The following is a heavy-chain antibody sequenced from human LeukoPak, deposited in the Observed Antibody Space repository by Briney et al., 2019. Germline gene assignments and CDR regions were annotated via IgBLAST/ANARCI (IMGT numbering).Heavy chain of an antibody. J-gene: IGHJ4*02. CDR2: IYYSGST. Sequence: PSETLSLTCTVSGGSISSSSYYWGWIRQPPGKGLEWIGSIYYSGSTYYNPSLKSRVTISVDTSKNQLSLKLSSVTAADTAVYYCARAIQLWSYSLDYWGQGTLVTVSS. V-gene: IGHV4-39*07. CDR1: GGSISSSSYY. D-gene: IGHD5-18*01. CDR3: ARAIQLWSYSLDY.